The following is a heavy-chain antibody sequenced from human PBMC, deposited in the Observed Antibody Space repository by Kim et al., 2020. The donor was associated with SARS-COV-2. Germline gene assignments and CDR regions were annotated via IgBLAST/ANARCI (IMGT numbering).Heavy chain of an antibody. V-gene: IGHV3-21*01. CDR3: ARDPAGYSSGWSFRDY. CDR1: GFTFSSYS. CDR2: ISSSSSYI. D-gene: IGHD6-19*01. Sequence: GGSLRLSCAASGFTFSSYSMNWVRQAPGKGLEWVASISSSSSYIYYADSVKGRFTISRDKAKNSLYLQMNSLRAEDTAVYYCARDPAGYSSGWSFRDYWGQGTLVTVSS. J-gene: IGHJ4*02.